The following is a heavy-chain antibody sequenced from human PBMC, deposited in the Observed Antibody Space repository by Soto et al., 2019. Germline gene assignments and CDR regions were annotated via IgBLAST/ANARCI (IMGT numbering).Heavy chain of an antibody. CDR1: GGSISSSRYY. CDR2: IYYSGST. J-gene: IGHJ4*02. CDR3: ARDKITGLFDY. V-gene: IGHV4-39*02. D-gene: IGHD2-8*02. Sequence: PSETLSLTCTVSGGSISSSRYYWGWIRPPPGKGLEWIGSIYYSGSTYYNPSLKSRVTISVDTSKNQFSLKLSSVTAADTAVYYCARDKITGLFDYWGQGTLVTVS.